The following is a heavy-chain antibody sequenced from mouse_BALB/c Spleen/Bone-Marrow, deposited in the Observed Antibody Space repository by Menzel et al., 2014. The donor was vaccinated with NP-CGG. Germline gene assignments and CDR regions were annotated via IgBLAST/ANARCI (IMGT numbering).Heavy chain of an antibody. J-gene: IGHJ3*01. CDR1: GFSTTSGYY. D-gene: IGHD1-1*01. CDR3: AREGGSRAY. Sequence: EVQLQESGPGLVKPSQSLSLTCSVTGFSTTSGYYWNWVRQFPGNKLEWMGYISYDGSNNYNPSLKNRISITRDTSKNQFFLKLNSVTTEDTATYYCAREGGSRAYWGQGTLVTVSA. V-gene: IGHV3-6*02. CDR2: ISYDGSN.